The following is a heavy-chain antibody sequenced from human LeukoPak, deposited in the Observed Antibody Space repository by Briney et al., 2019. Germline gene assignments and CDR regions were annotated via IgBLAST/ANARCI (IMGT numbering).Heavy chain of an antibody. J-gene: IGHJ4*02. CDR3: ARHLGYYSGWQYYFDN. CDR2: IYHSGST. D-gene: IGHD6-19*01. Sequence: SETLSLTCAVSGGSITGGGYTWSWIRQPPGKGLEWIGNIYHSGSTNYNPSLKSRVTISVDTSKNQFSLKLTSMTAADTAVYSCARHLGYYSGWQYYFDNWGQGILVTVSS. CDR1: GGSITGGGYT. V-gene: IGHV4-30-2*03.